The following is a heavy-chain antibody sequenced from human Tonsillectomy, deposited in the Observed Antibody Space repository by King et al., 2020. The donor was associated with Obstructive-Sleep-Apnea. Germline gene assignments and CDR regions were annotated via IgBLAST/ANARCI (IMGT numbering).Heavy chain of an antibody. V-gene: IGHV3-23*04. D-gene: IGHD6-6*01. CDR2: VSGSGTST. J-gene: IGHJ2*01. CDR1: GFTFSSYA. CDR3: AKDGAAARTDWYFDL. Sequence: VQLVESGGGLVQPGGSLRLSCAASGFTFSSYAMSWVRQAPGKGLEWVSGVSGSGTSTYYADSVKGRFTISRDNSKNTLYLQLNSRRTEDTAVYYCAKDGAAARTDWYFDLWGRGTLVTVSS.